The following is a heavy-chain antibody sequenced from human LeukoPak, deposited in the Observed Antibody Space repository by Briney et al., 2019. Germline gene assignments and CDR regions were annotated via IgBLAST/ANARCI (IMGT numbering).Heavy chain of an antibody. V-gene: IGHV3-15*01. J-gene: IGHJ3*02. Sequence: GGSLRLSCAASGFTFSNAWMSLVRQAPGKGLEWVGRIKSKTDGGTTDYAAPVKGRFTISRDDSKNTLYLQMNSLKTEDTAVYYCTTDQCRSTSCYGVSAFDIWGQGTMVTVSS. CDR1: GFTFSNAW. CDR2: IKSKTDGGTT. CDR3: TTDQCRSTSCYGVSAFDI. D-gene: IGHD2-2*01.